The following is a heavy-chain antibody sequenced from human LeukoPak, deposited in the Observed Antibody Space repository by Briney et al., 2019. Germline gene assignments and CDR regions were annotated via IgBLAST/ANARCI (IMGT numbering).Heavy chain of an antibody. Sequence: GGSLRLSCAASGFTFSSYAMHWVRQAPGKGLEWVAVVSYDGSNKYYADSVRGRFTISRDNAKNSLYLQMNSLRAEDTAVYYCARSADRSGYFREITLYYFDYWGQGTLVTVSS. CDR2: VSYDGSNK. D-gene: IGHD3-22*01. CDR3: ARSADRSGYFREITLYYFDY. CDR1: GFTFSSYA. J-gene: IGHJ4*02. V-gene: IGHV3-30*04.